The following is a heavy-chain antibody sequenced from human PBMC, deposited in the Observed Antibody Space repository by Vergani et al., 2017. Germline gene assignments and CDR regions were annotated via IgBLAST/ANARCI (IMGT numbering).Heavy chain of an antibody. CDR2: IYTSGST. CDR3: ARGLAAAGTFDY. V-gene: IGHV4-61*02. CDR1: GGSISSGSYY. J-gene: IGHJ4*02. D-gene: IGHD6-13*01. Sequence: QLQLQESGPGLVKPSETLSLTCTVSGGSISSGSYYWSWIRQPAGKGLEWIGRIYTSGSTNYNPSLKSRVTISVDTSKNQFSLKLSSVTAADTAVYYCARGLAAAGTFDYWGQGTLVTVSS.